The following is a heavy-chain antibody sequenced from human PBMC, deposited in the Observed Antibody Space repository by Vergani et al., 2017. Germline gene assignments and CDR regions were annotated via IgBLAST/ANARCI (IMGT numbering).Heavy chain of an antibody. CDR2: IYSGGST. D-gene: IGHD6-13*01. CDR1: GFTVSSNY. Sequence: EVQLVESGGGLIQPGGSLRLSCAASGFTVSSNYMSWVRQAPGKGLEWVSVIYSGGSTYYADSVKGRFTISRDNSKNTLYLQMNSLRAEGTAVYYCARARDVEQQLVYNFQHWGQGTLVTVSS. V-gene: IGHV3-53*01. J-gene: IGHJ1*01. CDR3: ARARDVEQQLVYNFQH.